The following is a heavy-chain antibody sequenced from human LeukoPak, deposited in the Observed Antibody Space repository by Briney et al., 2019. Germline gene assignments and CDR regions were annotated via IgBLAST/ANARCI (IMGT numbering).Heavy chain of an antibody. D-gene: IGHD3-10*01. V-gene: IGHV4-59*08. Sequence: PSETLSLTCTVSGGSISSHFWSWVRQPPGKGLEWIGYIYYSGSTKYNPSLKSRVTISLDTSKNQFSLKLTSVTAADTAVHYCARHGGVVRGQGSDAFDIWGQGTMVTVSS. CDR3: ARHGGVVRGQGSDAFDI. CDR1: GGSISSHF. CDR2: IYYSGST. J-gene: IGHJ3*02.